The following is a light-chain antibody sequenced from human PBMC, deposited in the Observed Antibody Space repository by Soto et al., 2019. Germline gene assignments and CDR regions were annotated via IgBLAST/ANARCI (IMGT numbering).Light chain of an antibody. Sequence: DIQVTQSPSTLSASVGDRVTITCRASQPIRTWLAWYQQKPGTAPKVLIYHASNLQSGVPSRFSGSGSGTEFTLTISSLQPDDFATYYCQQYNSYSFGQGTKVDIK. V-gene: IGKV1-5*01. CDR1: QPIRTW. CDR2: HAS. CDR3: QQYNSYS. J-gene: IGKJ1*01.